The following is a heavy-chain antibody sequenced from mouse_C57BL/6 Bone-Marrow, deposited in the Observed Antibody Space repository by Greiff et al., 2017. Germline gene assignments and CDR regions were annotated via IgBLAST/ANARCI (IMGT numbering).Heavy chain of an antibody. Sequence: VQLQQPGAELVKPGASVKMSCKASGYTFPSYWITWVKQRPGQGLEWIGDLYPGSGSTNYNQKFKSKATLTVDTSSSTAYMQLSSLTSEDSAVYYCARGLYAMDYWGQGTSVTVSS. V-gene: IGHV1-55*01. CDR1: GYTFPSYW. CDR2: LYPGSGST. J-gene: IGHJ4*01. CDR3: ARGLYAMDY.